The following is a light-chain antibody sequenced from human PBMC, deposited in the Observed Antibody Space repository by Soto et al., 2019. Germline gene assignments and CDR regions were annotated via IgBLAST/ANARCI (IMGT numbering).Light chain of an antibody. J-gene: IGKJ4*01. V-gene: IGKV1-17*01. CDR3: LQHNTYPLT. CDR1: QGIRNA. Sequence: DIQMTKSPSSLSASVGDRVTITCRASQGIRNALGWYQQKPGKAPKRLIYAASSLQSGVPSRFSGSGFGTEFTLTISSLQPEDFATYYCLQHNTYPLTFGGGTKVEI. CDR2: AAS.